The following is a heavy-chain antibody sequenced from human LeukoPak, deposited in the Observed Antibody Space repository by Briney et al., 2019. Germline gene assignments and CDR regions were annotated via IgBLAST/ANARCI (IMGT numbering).Heavy chain of an antibody. V-gene: IGHV3-74*01. CDR1: GFTFSSYW. D-gene: IGHD2-15*01. CDR3: ARDRKGTADIVVVVAYNWFDP. Sequence: GGSLRLSCAPSGFTFSSYWMHWVRQAPGKGLVYVSRINSDGSSTSYADSVKGRFTISRDNAKNTLYLQMNSLRAEDTAVYYCARDRKGTADIVVVVAYNWFDPWGQGTLVTVSS. CDR2: INSDGSST. J-gene: IGHJ5*02.